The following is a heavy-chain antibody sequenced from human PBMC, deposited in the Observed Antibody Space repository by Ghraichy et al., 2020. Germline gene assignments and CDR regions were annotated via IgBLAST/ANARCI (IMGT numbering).Heavy chain of an antibody. CDR1: GYTFTSYD. D-gene: IGHD2-8*01. Sequence: ASVKVSCKASGYTFTSYDINWVRQVTGQGLEWMGWMNPNSGNTGYAQKFQGRVTMTRNTSISTAYMELSSLRSEDTAVYYCARGRCTNGVCYWWGYNWFDPWGQGTLVTVSS. CDR3: ARGRCTNGVCYWWGYNWFDP. V-gene: IGHV1-8*01. J-gene: IGHJ5*02. CDR2: MNPNSGNT.